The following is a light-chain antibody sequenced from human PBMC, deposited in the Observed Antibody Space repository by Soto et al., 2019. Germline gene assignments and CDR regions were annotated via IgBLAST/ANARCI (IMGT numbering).Light chain of an antibody. V-gene: IGKV1-5*01. CDR2: DAS. CDR3: QQYNSYSET. CDR1: QSISSW. J-gene: IGKJ1*01. Sequence: DNQQPQSPSNLSAYVGDRVPITCRASQSISSWLAWYQQKPGKAPKLLIYDASSLESGVPSRFSGSGSGTEFTLTISSLQPDDFATYYCQQYNSYSETFGQGTKVDI.